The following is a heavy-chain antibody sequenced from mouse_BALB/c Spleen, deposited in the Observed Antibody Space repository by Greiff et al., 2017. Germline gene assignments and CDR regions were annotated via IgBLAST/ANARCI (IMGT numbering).Heavy chain of an antibody. CDR2: IWAGGST. V-gene: IGHV2-9*02. J-gene: IGHJ4*01. CDR1: GFSLTSYG. CDR3: AAGSSDAMDY. Sequence: VKLVESGPGLVAPSQSLSITCTVSGFSLTSYGVHWVRQPPGKGLEWLGVIWAGGSTNYNSALMSRLSISKDNSKSQVFLKMNSLQTDDTAMYYCAAGSSDAMDYWGQGTSVTVSS. D-gene: IGHD1-1*01.